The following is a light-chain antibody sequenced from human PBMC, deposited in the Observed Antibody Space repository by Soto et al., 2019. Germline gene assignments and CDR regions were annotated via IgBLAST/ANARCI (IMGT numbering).Light chain of an antibody. V-gene: IGLV2-8*01. CDR2: EVS. Sequence: QSVLTQPPSASGSPGQSVTISCTGTSSDVGGYNYVSWYQQHPGKAPKLMIYEVSKRPSGVPDRLSGSKSGNTASLTVSGLQAEDEADYYCSSYVGSNNPVFGGGTKLTVL. CDR3: SSYVGSNNPV. J-gene: IGLJ2*01. CDR1: SSDVGGYNY.